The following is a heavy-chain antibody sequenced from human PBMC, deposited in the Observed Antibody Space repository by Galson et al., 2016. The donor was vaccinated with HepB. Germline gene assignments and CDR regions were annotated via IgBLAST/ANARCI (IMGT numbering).Heavy chain of an antibody. CDR3: ARDLFGGVDNFWSGYRGPVFDY. CDR1: GFIFSVYN. V-gene: IGHV3-30*09. D-gene: IGHD3-3*01. J-gene: IGHJ4*02. Sequence: SLRLSCAAFGFIFSVYNMNWARQAPGKGLEWVAVISYDGSNKYDADSVKGRFAISRDNSKNTLYVQMNSLRAEDTAVYYCARDLFGGVDNFWSGYRGPVFDYWGQGTLVTVSS. CDR2: ISYDGSNK.